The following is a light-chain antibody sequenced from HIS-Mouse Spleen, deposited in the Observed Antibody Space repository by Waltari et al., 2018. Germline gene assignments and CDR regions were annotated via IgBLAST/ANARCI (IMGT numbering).Light chain of an antibody. Sequence: QSALTQPPSASGSPGQSVPISCPGTSSDVCGYTYVPWYQQHPGKAPKLMIYEVSKRPSGVPDRFSGSKSGNTASLTVSGLQAEDEADYYCSSYAGSNNYVFGTGTKVTVL. CDR2: EVS. J-gene: IGLJ1*01. CDR1: SSDVCGYTY. V-gene: IGLV2-8*01. CDR3: SSYAGSNNYV.